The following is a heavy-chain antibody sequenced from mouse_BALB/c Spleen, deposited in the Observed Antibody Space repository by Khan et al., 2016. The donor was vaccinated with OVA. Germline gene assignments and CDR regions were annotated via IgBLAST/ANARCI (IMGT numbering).Heavy chain of an antibody. J-gene: IGHJ3*01. Sequence: EVKLEESGPGLVKPSQSLSLTCTVTGYSITSEFAWNWIRQFPGNKLEWMGYIRYSGNTRYNPSLKSLISITRDTSRNQFFLQLNSVTTEDTATYDCARKDYDDYDPFPYWGQGTLVTVSA. CDR2: IRYSGNT. D-gene: IGHD2-4*01. CDR3: ARKDYDDYDPFPY. CDR1: GYSITSEFA. V-gene: IGHV3-2*02.